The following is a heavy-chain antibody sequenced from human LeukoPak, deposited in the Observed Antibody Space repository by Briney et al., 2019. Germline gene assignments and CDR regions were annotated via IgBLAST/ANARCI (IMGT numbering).Heavy chain of an antibody. Sequence: GESLKISCKGSGFSFTSYWIGWVRQMPGKGLEWMGIIYPGDSDTRYSPSFQGRVTISADKSISTAYLQWSSLKASDTAMYYCARQRFTMRAYAGNWFDPWGQGTLVTVSS. CDR1: GFSFTSYW. D-gene: IGHD3-10*01. CDR2: IYPGDSDT. CDR3: ARQRFTMRAYAGNWFDP. V-gene: IGHV5-51*01. J-gene: IGHJ5*02.